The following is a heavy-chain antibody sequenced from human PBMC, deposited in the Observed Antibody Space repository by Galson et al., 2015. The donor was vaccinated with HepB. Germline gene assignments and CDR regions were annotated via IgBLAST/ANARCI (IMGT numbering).Heavy chain of an antibody. D-gene: IGHD5-24*01. CDR2: INPSGGST. V-gene: IGHV1-46*01. CDR1: GYTFTSYY. CDR3: ARERGDGYKHLRD. J-gene: IGHJ4*02. Sequence: SVKVSCKASGYTFTSYYMHWVRQAPGQGLEWMGIINPSGGSTSYAQKFQGRVTMTRDTSTSTVYMELSSLRSEDTAVYYCARERGDGYKHLRDWGQGTLVTVSS.